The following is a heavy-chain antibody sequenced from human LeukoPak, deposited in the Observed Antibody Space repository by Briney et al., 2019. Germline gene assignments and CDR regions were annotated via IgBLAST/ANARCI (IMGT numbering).Heavy chain of an antibody. CDR2: ISSSSSTI. V-gene: IGHV3-48*02. J-gene: IGHJ5*02. CDR1: GFTFCSYS. Sequence: GGSLRLSCAASGFTFCSYSMKWVPPGPGKGLEWVSYISSSSSTIYHADSVKGRFTISRDNAKNSLYLQMNSLRDEDTAVYYCASRFDPWGQGTLVTVSS. CDR3: ASRFDP.